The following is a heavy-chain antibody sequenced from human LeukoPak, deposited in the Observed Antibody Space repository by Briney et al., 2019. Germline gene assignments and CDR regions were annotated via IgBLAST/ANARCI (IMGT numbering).Heavy chain of an antibody. CDR3: ARDHCSSTSCYAHYYYMDV. CDR1: GFIFRNYW. J-gene: IGHJ6*03. CDR2: INQDGRVK. D-gene: IGHD2-2*01. V-gene: IGHV3-7*01. Sequence: GGSLRLSCAASGFIFRNYWMSWVRQAPGKGLEWVAIINQDGRVKHYVDSVKGRFTISRDNAKNSLYLQMNSLRAEDTAVYYCARDHCSSTSCYAHYYYMDVWGKGTTVTVSS.